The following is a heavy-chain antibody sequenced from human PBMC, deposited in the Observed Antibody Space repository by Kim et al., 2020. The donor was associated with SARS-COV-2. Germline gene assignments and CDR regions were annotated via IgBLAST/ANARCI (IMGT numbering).Heavy chain of an antibody. Sequence: TYYADSVKGRFTISRDNSKNARYLQMNSLRAEDTAVYYCAKQVKSGWPDYWGQGTLVTVSS. CDR3: AKQVKSGWPDY. V-gene: IGHV3-23*01. D-gene: IGHD6-19*01. J-gene: IGHJ4*02. CDR2: T.